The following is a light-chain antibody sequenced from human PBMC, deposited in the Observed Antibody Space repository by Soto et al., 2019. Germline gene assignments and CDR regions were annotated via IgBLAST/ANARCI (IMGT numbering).Light chain of an antibody. CDR2: KAS. J-gene: IGKJ2*01. V-gene: IGKV1-5*03. CDR3: QQYSSYSYT. Sequence: DIQMTQSPSTLSASVGDRVTITCRASQSISGWLAWYQQKPGRAPKLLISKASSLESGVPSRFSGSGSGTEFTLTISSLQPDDVATYYCQQYSSYSYTFGQGTKLEIK. CDR1: QSISGW.